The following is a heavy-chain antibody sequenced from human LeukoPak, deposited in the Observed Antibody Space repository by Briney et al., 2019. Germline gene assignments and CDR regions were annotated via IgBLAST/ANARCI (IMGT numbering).Heavy chain of an antibody. CDR1: GFTFSGSA. CDR3: TRRRSGSSSTNWFDP. D-gene: IGHD1-26*01. Sequence: GGSLRLSCAASGFTFSGSAMHWVRQASGKGLKWVGRIRSKANSYATAYAASVKGRFTISRDDSKNTAYLQMNSLKTEDTAVYYCTRRRSGSSSTNWFDPWGQGTLVTVSS. J-gene: IGHJ5*02. CDR2: IRSKANSYAT. V-gene: IGHV3-73*01.